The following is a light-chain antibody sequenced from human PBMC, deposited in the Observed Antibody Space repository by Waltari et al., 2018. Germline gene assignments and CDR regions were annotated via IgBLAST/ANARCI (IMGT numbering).Light chain of an antibody. CDR1: SSDVGGYNY. V-gene: IGLV2-11*01. Sequence: QSALTQPRSVSGSPGQSVTISCPGTSSDVGGYNYVSWYQQHPGKAPKLMIYDVSKRPAGVPDRVSGSKSGNTCSLTISGLQAEEEADYYCCSYAGSVKVFGGGTKLTVL. CDR2: DVS. CDR3: CSYAGSVKV. J-gene: IGLJ2*01.